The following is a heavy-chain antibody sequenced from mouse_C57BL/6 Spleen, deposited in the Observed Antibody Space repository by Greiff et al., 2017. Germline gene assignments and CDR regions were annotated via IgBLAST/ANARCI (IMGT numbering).Heavy chain of an antibody. CDR2: IYPGDGDT. D-gene: IGHD1-1*01. V-gene: IGHV1-80*01. J-gene: IGHJ4*01. CDR1: GYAFSSYW. Sequence: VQVVESGAELVKPGASVKISCKASGYAFSSYWMNWVKQRPGKGLEWIGQIYPGDGDTNYNGTFKGKATLTADKSSSTAYMQLSSLTSEDSSVYFCARENGSSMDYWGQGTSVTVSS. CDR3: ARENGSSMDY.